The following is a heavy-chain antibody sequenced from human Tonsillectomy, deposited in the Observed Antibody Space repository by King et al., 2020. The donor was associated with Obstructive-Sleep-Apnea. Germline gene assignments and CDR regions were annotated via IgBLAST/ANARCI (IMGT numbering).Heavy chain of an antibody. V-gene: IGHV3-30*02. CDR1: GFTFSNFG. CDR2: VRYDGNNK. J-gene: IGHJ6*02. D-gene: IGHD5-18*01. CDR3: ATEPVDTAMVRTFYYGLDV. Sequence: VQLVESGGGVVQPGRSLRLSCAASGFTFSNFGMHWVRQAPGKGLEWVAFVRYDGNNKYYADSVKGRLTISRDNSKNTLNLQMNSLRAEDTAVYYCATEPVDTAMVRTFYYGLDVWGQGTTVTASS.